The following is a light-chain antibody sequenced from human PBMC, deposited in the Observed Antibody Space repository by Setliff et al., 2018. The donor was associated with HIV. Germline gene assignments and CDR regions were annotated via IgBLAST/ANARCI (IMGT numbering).Light chain of an antibody. Sequence: QSALAQHASVSGSPGQSITISCTGTSSDVGGYNYVSWYQQHPGKAPKLMIYDVSNRPSGVSNRFSGSKSGNTASLTISGLQAEDEADYYCSSYTSSSTYVFGTRTKVT. CDR1: SSDVGGYNY. CDR2: DVS. CDR3: SSYTSSSTYV. J-gene: IGLJ1*01. V-gene: IGLV2-14*01.